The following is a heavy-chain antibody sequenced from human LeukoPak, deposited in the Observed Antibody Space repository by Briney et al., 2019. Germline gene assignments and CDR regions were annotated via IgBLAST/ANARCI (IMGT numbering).Heavy chain of an antibody. CDR1: GFTFSSYS. D-gene: IGHD3-22*01. CDR2: ISSSRGSI. V-gene: IGHV3-48*01. Sequence: GGSLRLSCAASGFTFSSYSMNWVRQAPGKGLEWVSYISSSRGSIYYADSVKGRFTISRDNAKNSLFLQMTSLRAEDAAVYYCARQNGAGYYYYFDSWGQGTQVTVSS. J-gene: IGHJ4*02. CDR3: ARQNGAGYYYYFDS.